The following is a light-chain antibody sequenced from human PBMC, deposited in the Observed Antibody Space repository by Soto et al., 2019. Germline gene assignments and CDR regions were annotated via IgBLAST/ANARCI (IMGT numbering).Light chain of an antibody. CDR1: QSVGST. Sequence: EIVMTQSPATLSVSPGERATLSCRASQSVGSTLAWYQQKVGQAPRLLIYDASARATGIPARFSGSGSGTEFTLTISSLQSEDFAVYYCQQYNDWPEMFGQGTKVEIK. CDR3: QQYNDWPEM. CDR2: DAS. J-gene: IGKJ1*01. V-gene: IGKV3-15*01.